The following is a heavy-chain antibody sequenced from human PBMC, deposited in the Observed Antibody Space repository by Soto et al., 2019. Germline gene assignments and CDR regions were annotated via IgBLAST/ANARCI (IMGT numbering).Heavy chain of an antibody. J-gene: IGHJ3*02. Sequence: SVKVSCKASGGTFSSYAISWVRQAPGQGLEWMGGIIPIFGTANYAQKFQGRVTITADESTSTAYMELSSLRSEDTAVYYCARALVGVTARAFDIWGQGTMVTVSS. V-gene: IGHV1-69*13. D-gene: IGHD1-26*01. CDR2: IIPIFGTA. CDR1: GGTFSSYA. CDR3: ARALVGVTARAFDI.